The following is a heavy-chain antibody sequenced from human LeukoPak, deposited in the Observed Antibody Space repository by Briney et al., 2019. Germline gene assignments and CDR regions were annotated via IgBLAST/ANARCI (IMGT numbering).Heavy chain of an antibody. V-gene: IGHV1-46*01. CDR3: ARAHYASSNIKVPFDV. J-gene: IGHJ6*04. CDR1: GYTFTNYY. D-gene: IGHD3-22*01. CDR2: IDPSAGTT. Sequence: ASVKVSCEASGYTFTNYYMHWVPQDPGQGLEWMGVIDPSAGTTTYAQKFQGRVTMTRDTATSTVYMELSSLRSEDTAVYYCARAHYASSNIKVPFDVWGKGTTVTVSS.